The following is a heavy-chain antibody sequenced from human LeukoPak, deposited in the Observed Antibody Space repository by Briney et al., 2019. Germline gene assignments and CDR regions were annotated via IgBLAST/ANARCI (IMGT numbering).Heavy chain of an antibody. CDR2: IYTSGST. J-gene: IGHJ4*02. CDR1: GGSINSYY. D-gene: IGHD6-13*01. V-gene: IGHV4-4*07. Sequence: SETLSLTCTVSGGSINSYYWSWIRQPAGKGLEWIGRIYTSGSTNYNPSLKSRVTMSVDTSKNQFSLKLSSVTAADTAVYYCARENPFIAAAVWVNWGQGTLVTVSS. CDR3: ARENPFIAAAVWVN.